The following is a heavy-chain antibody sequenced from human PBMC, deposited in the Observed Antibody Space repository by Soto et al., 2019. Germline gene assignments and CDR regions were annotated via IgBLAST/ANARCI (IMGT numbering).Heavy chain of an antibody. V-gene: IGHV3-74*01. CDR2: INTDGSST. D-gene: IGHD2-15*01. CDR1: GFSFSSYW. CDR3: ARSPVGYYSE. Sequence: EVQLVESGGGLVQPGGSLRLSCADSGFSFSSYWMHWVRQGPGKGLVWVSRINTDGSSTNYADSVKAGFTISRDNAKNTVYLQMNSLRAEDTAVYYCARSPVGYYSEWGQGTMGTGSS. J-gene: IGHJ3*01.